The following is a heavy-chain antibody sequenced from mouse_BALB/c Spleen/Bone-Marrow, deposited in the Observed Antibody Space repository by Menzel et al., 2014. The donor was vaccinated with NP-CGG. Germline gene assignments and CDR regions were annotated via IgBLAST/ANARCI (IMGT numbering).Heavy chain of an antibody. D-gene: IGHD2-4*01. V-gene: IGHV1S81*02. CDR3: ARERYDYDWKDY. CDR2: INPSNGRI. CDR1: GYTFTSYW. J-gene: IGHJ2*01. Sequence: VQLQQSGAELAKPGASVKLSCKASGYTFTSYWMHWVKQRPGQGLEWIGEINPSNGRINYNEKFKSKATLTVDKSSSTAYMQLSSLTSEDSAVYYCARERYDYDWKDYWGQGTTLTVSS.